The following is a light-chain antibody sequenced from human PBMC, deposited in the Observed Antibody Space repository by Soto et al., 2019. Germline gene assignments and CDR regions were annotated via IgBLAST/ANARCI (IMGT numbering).Light chain of an antibody. J-gene: IGLJ2*01. CDR1: SSDIGGYNY. CDR2: DVF. Sequence: QSVLTQPASVSGSPGQSITISCSGTSSDIGGYNYVSWYQQYPGKAPKLIIYDVFNRPSGVSNRFSGSKSGNTASLTISGLQPEDEADYYCNSFTTSSTFVVFGGGTKLTVL. V-gene: IGLV2-14*01. CDR3: NSFTTSSTFVV.